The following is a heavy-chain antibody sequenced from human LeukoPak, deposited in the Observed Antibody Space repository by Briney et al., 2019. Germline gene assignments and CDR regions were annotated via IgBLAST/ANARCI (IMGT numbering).Heavy chain of an antibody. CDR2: IYHSGSA. CDR3: AAYSSSWYWDFDN. Sequence: PSGTLSLTCTVSGYSISSGYYWGWIRQPPGKGLEWIGSIYHSGSAYYNPSLKSRVTISVDTSKNQFSLKLSSVTAADTAVYYCAAYSSSWYWDFDNWGQGTLVTVSS. CDR1: GYSISSGYY. D-gene: IGHD6-13*01. V-gene: IGHV4-38-2*02. J-gene: IGHJ4*01.